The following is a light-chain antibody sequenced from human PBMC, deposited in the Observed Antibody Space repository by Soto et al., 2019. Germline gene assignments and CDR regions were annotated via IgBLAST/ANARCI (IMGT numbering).Light chain of an antibody. CDR2: EVS. Sequence: QSALTQPASVSGSPGQSITISCTGTSSDVGGFNYVSWYQQHPDKAPKLLVYEVSNRPSGVSNRFSGSKSGNTASLTISVLRTEDEADYYCCSYTSSSTRVFGTGTKLTVL. J-gene: IGLJ1*01. CDR1: SSDVGGFNY. V-gene: IGLV2-14*01. CDR3: CSYTSSSTRV.